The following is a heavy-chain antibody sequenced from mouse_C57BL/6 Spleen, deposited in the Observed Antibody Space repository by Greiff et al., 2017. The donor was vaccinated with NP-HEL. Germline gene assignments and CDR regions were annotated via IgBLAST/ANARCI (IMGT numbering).Heavy chain of an antibody. CDR1: GYTFTSYW. CDR2: IHPNSGST. Sequence: VQLQQSGAELVKPGASVKLSCKASGYTFTSYWMHWVKQRPGQGLEWIGMIHPNSGSTNYNEKFKSKATLTVDKSSSTAYMQLSSLTSEDSAVYYCAREGYSNYVGFAYWGQGTLVTVSA. D-gene: IGHD2-5*01. J-gene: IGHJ3*01. V-gene: IGHV1-64*01. CDR3: AREGYSNYVGFAY.